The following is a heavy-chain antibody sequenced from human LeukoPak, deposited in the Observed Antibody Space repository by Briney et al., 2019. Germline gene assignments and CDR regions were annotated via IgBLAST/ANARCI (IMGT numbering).Heavy chain of an antibody. D-gene: IGHD2-21*01. CDR2: ISGGGTHT. J-gene: IGHJ3*02. CDR1: GFTFSTYA. Sequence: PGGSLRLSCAASGFTFSTYAMSWVRQAPGQGLEWVAAISGGGTHTYYADSVKGRLTISRDNSKNTLYLQMNSLRVEDTAVYYCAKPQGFEGMVVITPDAFDIWGQGTMVTVSS. CDR3: AKPQGFEGMVVITPDAFDI. V-gene: IGHV3-23*01.